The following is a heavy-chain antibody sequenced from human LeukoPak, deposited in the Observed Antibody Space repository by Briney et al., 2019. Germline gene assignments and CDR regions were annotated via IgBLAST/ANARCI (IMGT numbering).Heavy chain of an antibody. D-gene: IGHD3-9*01. CDR3: ARTYDILTGYPYAFDI. CDR1: GGSISSSSHY. V-gene: IGHV4-39*07. CDR2: IYYSGST. Sequence: PETLSLTCTVSGGSISSSSHYWGWIRQPPGKGLEWIGSIYYSGSTYYNPSLKSRVTISVDTSKNQFSLKLSSVTAADTAVYYCARTYDILTGYPYAFDIWGQGTMVTVSS. J-gene: IGHJ3*02.